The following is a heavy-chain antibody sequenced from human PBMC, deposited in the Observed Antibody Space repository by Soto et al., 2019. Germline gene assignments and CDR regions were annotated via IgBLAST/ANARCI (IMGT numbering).Heavy chain of an antibody. D-gene: IGHD3-16*01. CDR1: GFTFSNYW. V-gene: IGHV3-74*01. J-gene: IGHJ6*03. Sequence: EVQLVESGGGLVQPGGSLRLSCAASGFTFSNYWMHWVRQAPGKGLVWVSRINGDGSSTRYADSVKGRFTISRDNAKNTLYLQMNSLGAEDTAVYYCARQRFHGVYYYYYMDVWGKGTTVTVSS. CDR3: ARQRFHGVYYYYYMDV. CDR2: INGDGSST.